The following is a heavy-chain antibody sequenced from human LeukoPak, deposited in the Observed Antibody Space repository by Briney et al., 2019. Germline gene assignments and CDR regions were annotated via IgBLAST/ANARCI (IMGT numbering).Heavy chain of an antibody. D-gene: IGHD1-26*01. Sequence: SQTLSPTCAISGDSVSSNSAAWNWIRQSPSRGLEWLGRTYYSSKWYNDYAVSVKSRITINPDTSKNQFSLQLNSVTPEDTAVYYCARGGAALDAFDIWGQGTMVTVSS. CDR2: TYYSSKWYN. J-gene: IGHJ3*02. CDR1: GDSVSSNSAA. V-gene: IGHV6-1*01. CDR3: ARGGAALDAFDI.